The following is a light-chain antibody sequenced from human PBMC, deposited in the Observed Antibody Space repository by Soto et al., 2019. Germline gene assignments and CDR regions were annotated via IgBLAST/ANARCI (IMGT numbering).Light chain of an antibody. CDR1: QSVSNN. CDR3: QQYNAWPPYT. CDR2: GAS. Sequence: EIVMTQSPATLSVSPGERATLSCRASQSVSNNLAWYQQKPGQAPRLLIYGASTSATGIPARFSGSGSGTEFTLTISSLQSEDFAVYYCQQYNAWPPYTFGQGTKLEIK. J-gene: IGKJ2*01. V-gene: IGKV3-15*01.